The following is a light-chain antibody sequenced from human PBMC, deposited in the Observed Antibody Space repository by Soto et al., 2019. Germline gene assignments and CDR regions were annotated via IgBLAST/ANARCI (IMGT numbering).Light chain of an antibody. J-gene: IGKJ2*01. Sequence: DIQMTQSPSSLSASVGDRVTITCRASQSIRSWLAWYQQKPGKAPKLLIYKASSLESGVPSRFSGSGSGTEFTLTISSLQPDDFATYYCQQYNSYRYTFGQGTKVDIK. CDR1: QSIRSW. V-gene: IGKV1-5*03. CDR3: QQYNSYRYT. CDR2: KAS.